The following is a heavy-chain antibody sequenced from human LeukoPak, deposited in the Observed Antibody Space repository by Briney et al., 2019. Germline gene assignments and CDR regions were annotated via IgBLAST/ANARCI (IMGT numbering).Heavy chain of an antibody. D-gene: IGHD4-17*01. J-gene: IGHJ4*02. V-gene: IGHV1-18*01. CDR3: ARVHGYYIGLYYFDY. CDR1: GYTYTTYG. Sequence: ASVKVSCKASGYTYTTYGISWVLQAPGQGLEWMGWISGNGDNTKYVQEFQGRVTMTTDTSTSTAYMVLRSLRSDDTAIYYCARVHGYYIGLYYFDYWGQGTLVTVSS. CDR2: ISGNGDNT.